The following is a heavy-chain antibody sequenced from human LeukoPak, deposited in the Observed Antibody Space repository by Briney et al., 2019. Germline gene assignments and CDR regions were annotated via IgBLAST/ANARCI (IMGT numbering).Heavy chain of an antibody. J-gene: IGHJ4*02. CDR2: IDPSGGST. D-gene: IGHD2-2*01. Sequence: SSVKVSCKASGYTFTSYYMHWVRQAPGQGLEWMGIIDPSGGSTRYPQKFQGRVTMTGDTSTSTVYMELSSLRFEDTAVYYCARGSTYCSSISCPMINCDYWGRGTLVTVSS. CDR3: ARGSTYCSSISCPMINCDY. V-gene: IGHV1-46*01. CDR1: GYTFTSYY.